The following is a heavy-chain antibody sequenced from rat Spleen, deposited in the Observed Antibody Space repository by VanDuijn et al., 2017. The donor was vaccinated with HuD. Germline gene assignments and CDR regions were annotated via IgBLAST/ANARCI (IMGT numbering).Heavy chain of an antibody. J-gene: IGHJ2*01. CDR1: GFSLSSYH. Sequence: QVQLKESGPGLVQPSQTLSLTCNVSGFSLSSYHVSWVRQPQGKGLEWMGVIWTGGNTVYNTPLKSRLSISRDISKSQVLLKMNSLQTEDTATYYCVRDRSSFDYWGQGVMVTVSS. CDR3: VRDRSSFDY. D-gene: IGHD1-2*01. CDR2: IWTGGNT. V-gene: IGHV2-43*01.